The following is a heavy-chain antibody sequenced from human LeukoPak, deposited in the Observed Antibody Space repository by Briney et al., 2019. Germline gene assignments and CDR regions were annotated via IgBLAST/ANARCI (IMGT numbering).Heavy chain of an antibody. V-gene: IGHV3-21*01. Sequence: NPGGSLRLSCAASGFTFSDYSMNWVRQAPGQGLEWVSSISSRSTYAYYADSVRGRFTISRDSAKNSLFLQMDSLRVEDTAVYYCARAHTQAYTMGGLVDHGGRGPLAPVSS. CDR3: ARAHTQAYTMGGLVDH. J-gene: IGHJ5*02. CDR1: GFTFSDYS. D-gene: IGHD3-16*01. CDR2: ISSRSTYA.